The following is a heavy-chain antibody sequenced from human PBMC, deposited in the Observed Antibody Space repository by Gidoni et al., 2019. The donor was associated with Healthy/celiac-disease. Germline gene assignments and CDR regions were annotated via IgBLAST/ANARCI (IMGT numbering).Heavy chain of an antibody. Sequence: EVQLVESGGGLVKSGGSLRLSCAASGFTFSNAWMNWGRPAPGKGLEWVGRIKSKTDGGTTDYAAPVKGRFTISRDDSKNTLYLQMNSLKTEDTAVYYCTGDGDDSSGIDYWGQGTLVTVSS. CDR2: IKSKTDGGTT. CDR3: TGDGDDSSGIDY. V-gene: IGHV3-15*07. CDR1: GFTFSNAW. J-gene: IGHJ4*02. D-gene: IGHD3-22*01.